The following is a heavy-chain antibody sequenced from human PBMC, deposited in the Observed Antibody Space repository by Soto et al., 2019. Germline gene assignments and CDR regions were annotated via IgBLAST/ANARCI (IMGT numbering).Heavy chain of an antibody. V-gene: IGHV4-59*01. CDR2: IYYSGST. CDR3: ARVGFGSGSYTPHYYYYYGMDV. Sequence: PSETLSLTCTLSGGSISSYYWSRIRQPPGKGLEWIGYIYYSGSTNYNPSLKSRVTISVDTSKNQFSLKLSSVTAADTAVYYCARVGFGSGSYTPHYYYYYGMDVWGQGTTVTV. J-gene: IGHJ6*02. D-gene: IGHD3-10*01. CDR1: GGSISSYY.